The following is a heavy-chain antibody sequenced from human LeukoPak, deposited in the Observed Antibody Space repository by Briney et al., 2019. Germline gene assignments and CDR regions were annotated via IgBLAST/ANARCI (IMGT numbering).Heavy chain of an antibody. CDR3: AKGQYIGSYYYFDY. CDR2: IGGSGGST. V-gene: IGHV3-23*01. D-gene: IGHD1-26*01. J-gene: IGHJ4*02. CDR1: GFTFSSYA. Sequence: GGSLRLSCAASGFTFSSYAMSWVRQAPGKGLEWVSAIGGSGGSTYYADSVKGRFTISRDNSKNTLYLQMNSLRAEDTAVYYCAKGQYIGSYYYFDYWGQGTLVTVSS.